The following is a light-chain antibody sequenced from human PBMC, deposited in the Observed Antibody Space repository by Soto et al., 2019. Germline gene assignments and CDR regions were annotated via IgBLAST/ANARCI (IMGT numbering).Light chain of an antibody. CDR1: SSDVGGYNY. Sequence: QSALTQPASVSGSPEESFTISCTGTSSDVGGYNYVSWYQQHPGKAPKLMIYEVSNRPSGVSNRFSGSKSGNTASLTISGLQAEDEADYYCSSYTSRSTRVFGTGTKLTVL. CDR3: SSYTSRSTRV. V-gene: IGLV2-14*01. J-gene: IGLJ1*01. CDR2: EVS.